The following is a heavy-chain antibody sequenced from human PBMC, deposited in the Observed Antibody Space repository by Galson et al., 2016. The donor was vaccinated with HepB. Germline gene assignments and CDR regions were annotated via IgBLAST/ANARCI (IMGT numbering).Heavy chain of an antibody. D-gene: IGHD1-1*01. V-gene: IGHV2-5*02. J-gene: IGHJ4*02. CDR1: GFALSSSGMA. Sequence: PALVKPTQTLTLTCTFSGFALSSSGMAVGWLRQPPGKALEWLALLFWDDDTRYSPSLKSRLTITKDSSKNQVVLEMTNMDHVDTGTYYCARKVTRSHGNPFDQWGQGTQVTVSS. CDR2: LFWDDDT. CDR3: ARKVTRSHGNPFDQ.